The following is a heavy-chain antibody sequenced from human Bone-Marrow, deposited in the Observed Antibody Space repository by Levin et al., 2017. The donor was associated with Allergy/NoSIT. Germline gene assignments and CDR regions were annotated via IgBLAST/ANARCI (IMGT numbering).Heavy chain of an antibody. J-gene: IGHJ4*02. CDR2: IRSKAYGGTT. V-gene: IGHV3-49*03. Sequence: PGESLKISCTASGFTFGDYAMSWFRQAPGKGLEWVGFIRSKAYGGTTEYAASVKGRFTISRDDSKSIAYLQMNSLKTEDTAVYYCTFGGIRYFDWLPIPDLDYWGQGTLVTVSS. CDR1: GFTFGDYA. CDR3: TFGGIRYFDWLPIPDLDY. D-gene: IGHD3-9*01.